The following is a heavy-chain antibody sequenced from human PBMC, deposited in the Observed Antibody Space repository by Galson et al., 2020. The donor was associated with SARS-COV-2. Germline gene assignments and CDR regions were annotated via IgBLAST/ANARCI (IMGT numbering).Heavy chain of an antibody. CDR1: GFTISSYA. CDR3: ARDLVVVAATPFDY. J-gene: IGHJ4*02. V-gene: IGHV3-30*04. D-gene: IGHD2-15*01. CDR2: ISYDGSNK. Sequence: GESLKISCAASGFTISSYAMHWVRQAPGKGLEWVAVISYDGSNKYYADSVKGRFTISRDNSKNTLNLQMNSRRAEDTAVYYCARDLVVVAATPFDYWGQGTLVTVSS.